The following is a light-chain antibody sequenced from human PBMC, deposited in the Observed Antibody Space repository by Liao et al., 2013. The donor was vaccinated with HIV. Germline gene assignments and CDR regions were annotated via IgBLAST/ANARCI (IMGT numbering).Light chain of an antibody. CDR3: HVWDSSTHHVV. CDR1: NIGDKS. J-gene: IGLJ2*01. Sequence: SYVLTQPPSVSVAPGKTARITCGGNNIGDKSVHWYQKRPGRAPMVVIYNDVDRPSGIPERFSGSNSGNTATLTVIRVEAGDEADYYCHVWDSSTHHVVFGGGTKLTVL. V-gene: IGLV3-21*04. CDR2: NDV.